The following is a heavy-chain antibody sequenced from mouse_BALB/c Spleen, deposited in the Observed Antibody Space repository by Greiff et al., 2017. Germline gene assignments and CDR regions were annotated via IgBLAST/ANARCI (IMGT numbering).Heavy chain of an antibody. V-gene: IGHV1-12*01. D-gene: IGHD1-1*01. J-gene: IGHJ4*01. CDR3: ARSPTVVGAMDY. Sequence: LQQPGAELVKPGASVKMSCKASGYTFTSYNMHWVKQTPGQGLEWIGAIYPGNGDTSYNQKFKGKATLTADKSSSTAYMQLSSLTSEDSAVYYCARSPTVVGAMDYWGQGTSVTVSS. CDR2: IYPGNGDT. CDR1: GYTFTSYN.